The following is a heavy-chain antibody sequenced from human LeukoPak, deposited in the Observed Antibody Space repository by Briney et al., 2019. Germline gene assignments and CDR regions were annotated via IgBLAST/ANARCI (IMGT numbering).Heavy chain of an antibody. J-gene: IGHJ3*02. CDR1: GGTFSSYA. D-gene: IGHD3-22*01. CDR2: IIPIFGTA. CDR3: ARDRTYSYDSSGQDAFGI. V-gene: IGHV1-69*05. Sequence: SVKVSCKASGGTFSSYAISWVRQAPGQGLEWMGGIIPIFGTANYAQKFQGRVTITTDESTSTAYMELSSLRSDDTAAYYCARDRTYSYDSSGQDAFGIWGQGTIVTVSS.